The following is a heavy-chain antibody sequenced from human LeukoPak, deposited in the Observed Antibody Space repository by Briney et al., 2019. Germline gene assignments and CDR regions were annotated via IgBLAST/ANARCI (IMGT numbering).Heavy chain of an antibody. J-gene: IGHJ4*02. CDR3: ARDRGDGHSPPDY. D-gene: IGHD5-18*01. Sequence: KTGGSLRLSCAASGFTFSSYSMNWVRQAPGKGLEWVSSIDRSSNYIYYADSVKGRFTISRDNAKNSLYLQMNSLRAEDTAVYYCARDRGDGHSPPDYWGQGTLVTVSS. V-gene: IGHV3-21*01. CDR1: GFTFSSYS. CDR2: IDRSSNYI.